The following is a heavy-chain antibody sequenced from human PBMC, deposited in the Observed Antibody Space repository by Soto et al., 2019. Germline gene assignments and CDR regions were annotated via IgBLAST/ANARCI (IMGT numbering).Heavy chain of an antibody. CDR1: GFTFSSYA. V-gene: IGHV3-64D*06. CDR3: VKDPYCSGGSCYGYGRNFDY. Sequence: PVGSLRLSCSASGFTFSSYAMHWVRQAPGKGLEYVSAISSNGGSTYYADSVKGRFTISRDNSKNTLYLQMSSLRAEDTAVYYCVKDPYCSGGSCYGYGRNFDYWGQGTLVTVSS. J-gene: IGHJ4*02. D-gene: IGHD2-15*01. CDR2: ISSNGGST.